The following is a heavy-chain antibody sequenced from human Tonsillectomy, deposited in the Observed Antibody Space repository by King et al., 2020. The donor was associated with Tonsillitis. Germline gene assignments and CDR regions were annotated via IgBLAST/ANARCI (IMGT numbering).Heavy chain of an antibody. Sequence: QVQLQQWGAGLLKPSETLSLTCAVYGGSFSGYYWSWIRQPPGKGLEWIGEINHSGRTNYNPSLKSRVTISVDTSKNQLSLKLSSVTAADTAVYYCARESNYDYEISDYNYVGFQHWGQGTLVTVSS. CDR2: INHSGRT. CDR1: GGSFSGYY. D-gene: IGHD3-22*01. J-gene: IGHJ1*01. V-gene: IGHV4-34*01. CDR3: ARESNYDYEISDYNYVGFQH.